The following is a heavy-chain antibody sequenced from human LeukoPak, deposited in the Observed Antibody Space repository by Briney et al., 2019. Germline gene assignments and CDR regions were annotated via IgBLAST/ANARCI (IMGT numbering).Heavy chain of an antibody. CDR3: ADSSSSDAFDI. Sequence: EASVKVSCKASGYTFTGYYMHWVRQAPGQGLEWMGWINPNSGGTNYAQKFQGRVTMTRGTSISTAYMELSRLRSDDTAVYYCADSSSSDAFDIWGQGTMVTVSS. CDR2: INPNSGGT. D-gene: IGHD6-13*01. V-gene: IGHV1-2*02. J-gene: IGHJ3*02. CDR1: GYTFTGYY.